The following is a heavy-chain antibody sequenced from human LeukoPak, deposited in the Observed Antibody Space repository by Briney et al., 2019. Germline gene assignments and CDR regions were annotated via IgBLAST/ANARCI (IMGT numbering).Heavy chain of an antibody. V-gene: IGHV3-48*03. J-gene: IGHJ4*02. D-gene: IGHD6-13*01. Sequence: GGSLRLSCAASGFSFSSFEMNWVRQAPGKGLEWVSYTSSSGLTIYYADSVKGRFTISRDNDKSSLYLQMSSLRDEDTAVYYCARDRIGATGSYYFDYWGQGTLVTVSS. CDR3: ARDRIGATGSYYFDY. CDR1: GFSFSSFE. CDR2: TSSSGLTI.